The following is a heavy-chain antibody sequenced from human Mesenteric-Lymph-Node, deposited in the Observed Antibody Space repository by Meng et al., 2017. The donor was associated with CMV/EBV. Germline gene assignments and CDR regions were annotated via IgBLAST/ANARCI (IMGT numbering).Heavy chain of an antibody. D-gene: IGHD3-10*01. CDR3: ARDRGSYYYYGMDV. Sequence: GESLKISCAASGFTFGSYAMSWVRQAPGKGLEWVSGITASAGSTYYADSVKGRFTISRDNSKNTLYLQMNSLRAEDTAVYYCARDRGSYYYYGMDVWGQGTTVTVSS. CDR1: GFTFGSYA. J-gene: IGHJ6*02. CDR2: ITASAGST. V-gene: IGHV3-23*01.